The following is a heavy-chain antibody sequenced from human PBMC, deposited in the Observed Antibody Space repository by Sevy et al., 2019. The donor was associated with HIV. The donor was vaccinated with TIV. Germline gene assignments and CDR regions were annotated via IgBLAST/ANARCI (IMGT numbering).Heavy chain of an antibody. D-gene: IGHD3-22*01. V-gene: IGHV1-2*02. J-gene: IGHJ5*02. Sequence: ASVKVSCKASAHRXTDYFMYWMRQAPGQGLEWMGWINPNNGDTKYAQTFQGRVTLTRDTSMSTAYMELSRLTSDDTAVYYCARSGAKYYDSXGYDWLDPXGQGTLVTVSS. CDR2: INPNNGDT. CDR1: AHRXTDYF. CDR3: ARSGAKYYDSXGYDWLDP.